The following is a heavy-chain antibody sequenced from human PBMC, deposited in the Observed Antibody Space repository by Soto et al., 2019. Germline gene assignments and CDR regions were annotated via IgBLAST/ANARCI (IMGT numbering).Heavy chain of an antibody. CDR3: ARGADFYDFGPYGMDV. V-gene: IGHV3-74*01. J-gene: IGHJ6*02. CDR2: INSDGSST. CDR1: GFTFSSYW. D-gene: IGHD3-3*01. Sequence: GGSLRLSCAASGFTFSSYWMHWVRQAPGKGLVWVSRINSDGSSTSYADSVKGRFTISRDNAKNTLYLQMNSLRAEDTAVYYCARGADFYDFGPYGMDVWGQGTTVTVSS.